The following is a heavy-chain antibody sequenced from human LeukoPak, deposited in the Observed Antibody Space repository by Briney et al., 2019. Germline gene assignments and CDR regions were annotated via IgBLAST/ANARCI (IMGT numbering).Heavy chain of an antibody. V-gene: IGHV1-69*01. Sequence: SVKVSCKASGGTFSSYAISWVRQAPGQGLEWMGGIIPIFGTANYAQKFQGRVTITADESTSTAYMELSSLRSEDTAVYYCARVGYCSGGSCYGADYYYGMDVWGQGTTVTVSS. D-gene: IGHD2-15*01. J-gene: IGHJ6*02. CDR2: IIPIFGTA. CDR3: ARVGYCSGGSCYGADYYYGMDV. CDR1: GGTFSSYA.